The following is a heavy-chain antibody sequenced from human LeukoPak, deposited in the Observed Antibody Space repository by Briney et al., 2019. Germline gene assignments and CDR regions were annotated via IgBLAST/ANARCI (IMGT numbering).Heavy chain of an antibody. CDR1: GGSISSYY. Sequence: SETLSLTCTVSGGSISSYYWSWIRQPPGKGLEWIGYVYYSGSTNYNPPLKSRVTISVDTSKNQFSLKLSSVTAADTAVYFCARQRSSTWSPGYWGQGTLVTVSS. D-gene: IGHD6-13*01. CDR2: VYYSGST. CDR3: ARQRSSTWSPGY. V-gene: IGHV4-59*08. J-gene: IGHJ4*02.